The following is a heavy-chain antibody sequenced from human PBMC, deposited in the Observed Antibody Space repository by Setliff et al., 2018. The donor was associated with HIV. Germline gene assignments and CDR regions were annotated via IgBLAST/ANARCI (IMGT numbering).Heavy chain of an antibody. D-gene: IGHD6-6*01. V-gene: IGHV4-4*08. CDR2: IYTSGST. CDR3: ARAGLALKSSSSPFDY. J-gene: IGHJ4*02. Sequence: SETLSLTCTASGGSISSYYWSWIRQPPGKGLEWIGYIYTSGSTNYNPSLKSRVTISVDTPKNQFSLKLSSVTAADTAVYYCARAGLALKSSSSPFDYWGQGTLVTVSS. CDR1: GGSISSYY.